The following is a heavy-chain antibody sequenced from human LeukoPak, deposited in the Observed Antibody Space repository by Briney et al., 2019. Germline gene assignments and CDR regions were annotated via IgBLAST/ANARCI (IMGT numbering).Heavy chain of an antibody. D-gene: IGHD3-22*01. CDR1: GGSISSGDYY. CDR3: ARGRGYWAFDY. CDR2: IYYSGST. Sequence: RASQTLSLTCTVSGGSISSGDYYWSWIRQPPGKGLEWIGYIYYSGSTYYNPSLMSRVTISVDTSKNQFSLKLSSVTAADTAVYYCARGRGYWAFDYWGQGTLVTVSS. V-gene: IGHV4-30-4*08. J-gene: IGHJ4*02.